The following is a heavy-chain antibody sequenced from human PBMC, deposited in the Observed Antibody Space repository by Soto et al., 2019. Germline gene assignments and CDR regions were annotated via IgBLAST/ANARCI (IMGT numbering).Heavy chain of an antibody. CDR2: ITNSSSNK. CDR3: AKDSGVNSSGWFDY. J-gene: IGHJ4*02. D-gene: IGHD6-19*01. Sequence: PGGSLRLSCAASVFTCSSYSMNWVRQAPGKGLEWVSSITNSSSNKYYADSVKGRFTISRDNSKNTLYLQMNSLRAEDTAVYYCAKDSGVNSSGWFDYWGQGTLVTVSS. V-gene: IGHV3-21*01. CDR1: VFTCSSYS.